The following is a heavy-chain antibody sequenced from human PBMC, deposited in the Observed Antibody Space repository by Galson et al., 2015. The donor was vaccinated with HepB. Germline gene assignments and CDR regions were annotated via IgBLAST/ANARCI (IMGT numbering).Heavy chain of an antibody. V-gene: IGHV4-39*01. D-gene: IGHD3-16*02. Sequence: LSLTCTVSGGSISSSSYYWGWIRQPPGKGLEWIGSIYYSGSTYYNPSLKSRVTISVDTSKNQFSLKLSSVTAADTAVYYCASGGVIANPCLWNYWGQGTLVTVSS. J-gene: IGHJ4*02. CDR2: IYYSGST. CDR3: ASGGVIANPCLWNY. CDR1: GGSISSSSYY.